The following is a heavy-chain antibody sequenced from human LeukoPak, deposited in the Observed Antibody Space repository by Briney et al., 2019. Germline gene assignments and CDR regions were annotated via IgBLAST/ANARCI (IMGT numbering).Heavy chain of an antibody. J-gene: IGHJ6*02. V-gene: IGHV1-2*02. CDR2: INPNSGGT. D-gene: IGHD6-6*01. Sequence: ASVKVSCKASGYTFTGYYMHWVRQAPGQGLEGMGWINPNSGGTNYAQKFQGRVTMTRDTSISTAYMELSRLRSDDTAVYYCARVGIAARVGSDGDYYYYGMDVWGQGTTVTVSS. CDR3: ARVGIAARVGSDGDYYYYGMDV. CDR1: GYTFTGYY.